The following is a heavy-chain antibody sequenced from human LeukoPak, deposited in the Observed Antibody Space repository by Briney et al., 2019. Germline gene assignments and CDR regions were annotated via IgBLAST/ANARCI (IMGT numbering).Heavy chain of an antibody. D-gene: IGHD1-7*01. J-gene: IGHJ3*02. V-gene: IGHV4-34*01. CDR1: GGSFSGYY. CDR2: INHSGST. Sequence: SETLSHTCAVYGGSFSGYYWSWIRQPPGKGLEWIGEINHSGSTNYNPSLKSRVTISVDTSKNQFSLKLSSVTAADTAVYYCARHKLQGRTFDIWGQGTMVTVSS. CDR3: ARHKLQGRTFDI.